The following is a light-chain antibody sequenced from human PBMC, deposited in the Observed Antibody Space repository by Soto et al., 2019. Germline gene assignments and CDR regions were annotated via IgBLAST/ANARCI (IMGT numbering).Light chain of an antibody. Sequence: DIQMTQSPSTLSASVGDRVTITCRASDTVRRWLAWYQQKPGKVPQLLIYGASNLKSWVPSRFSGGGSRTEFTLAIRSLQPDESATYYCQQYDSYFRMFGEGTKVEI. J-gene: IGKJ1*01. CDR3: QQYDSYFRM. V-gene: IGKV1-5*03. CDR1: DTVRRW. CDR2: GAS.